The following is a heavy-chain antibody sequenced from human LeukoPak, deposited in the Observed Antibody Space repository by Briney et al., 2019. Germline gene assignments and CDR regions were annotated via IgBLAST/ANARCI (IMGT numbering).Heavy chain of an antibody. Sequence: PSETLSLTCAVYGGSFSGYYWSWIRQPPGKALEWIGEINHSGSTIYSPSLKSRVTISVDTSKNQFSLKLSSVTAADTAVYYCARGGLISSGYYPSAYFDYWGQGTLVSVSS. CDR3: ARGGLISSGYYPSAYFDY. CDR2: INHSGST. CDR1: GGSFSGYY. D-gene: IGHD3-22*01. V-gene: IGHV4-34*01. J-gene: IGHJ4*02.